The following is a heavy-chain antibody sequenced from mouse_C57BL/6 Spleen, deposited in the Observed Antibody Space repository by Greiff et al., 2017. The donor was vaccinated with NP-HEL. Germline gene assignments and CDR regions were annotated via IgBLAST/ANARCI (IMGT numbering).Heavy chain of an antibody. D-gene: IGHD1-1*01. CDR1: GYTFTSYW. CDR3: ARGNYYGSSYLDY. V-gene: IGHV1-52*01. Sequence: QVHVKQPGAELVRPGSSVKLSCKASGYTFTSYWMHWVKQRPIQGLEWIGNIDPSDSETHYNQKFKDKATLTVDKSSSTAYMQLSSLTSEDSAVYYCARGNYYGSSYLDYWGQGTTLTVSS. J-gene: IGHJ2*01. CDR2: IDPSDSET.